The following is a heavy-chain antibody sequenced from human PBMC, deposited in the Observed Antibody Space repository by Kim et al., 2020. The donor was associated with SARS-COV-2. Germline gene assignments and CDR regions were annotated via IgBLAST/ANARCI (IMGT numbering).Heavy chain of an antibody. J-gene: IGHJ4*02. V-gene: IGHV4-4*07. D-gene: IGHD6-19*01. CDR3: ARDVASTVAGTHYVDY. Sequence: YLKSRVTISVDTSKNQFSLKLSSVTAADTAVYYCARDVASTVAGTHYVDYWGQGTLVTVSS.